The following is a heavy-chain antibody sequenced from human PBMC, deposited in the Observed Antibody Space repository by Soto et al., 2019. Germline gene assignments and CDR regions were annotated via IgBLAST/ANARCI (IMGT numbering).Heavy chain of an antibody. Sequence: PGGSLRLSCAASGFTFSSFVMNWVRQAPGKGLEWVSTVSPGGDVSNYTDSVKGRFTISRDNSRRTLHLQMDSLRAEDAAVYYCAKCSSGWRFDYWGQGTLVTVSS. CDR1: GFTFSSFV. J-gene: IGHJ4*02. V-gene: IGHV3-23*01. CDR2: VSPGGDVS. D-gene: IGHD6-19*01. CDR3: AKCSSGWRFDY.